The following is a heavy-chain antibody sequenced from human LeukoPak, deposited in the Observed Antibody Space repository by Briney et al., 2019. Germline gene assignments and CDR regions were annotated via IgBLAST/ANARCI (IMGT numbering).Heavy chain of an antibody. J-gene: IGHJ4*02. V-gene: IGHV3-74*01. CDR1: GFTFSGDW. CDR3: AKADRGWGVITKD. D-gene: IGHD3-10*01. CDR2: IKTDGSST. Sequence: GGSLRLSCAASGFTFSGDWIHWVRQAPGKGLVWVSRIKTDGSSTSYADSVKGRFTISRDNAKNTLYLQMNSLRAEDTAVYYCAKADRGWGVITKDWGQGTLVTVSS.